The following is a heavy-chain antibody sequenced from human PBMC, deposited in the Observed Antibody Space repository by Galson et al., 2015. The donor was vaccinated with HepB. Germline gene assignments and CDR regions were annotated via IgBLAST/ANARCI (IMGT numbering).Heavy chain of an antibody. D-gene: IGHD3-22*01. CDR2: ISAYNGNT. Sequence: SVKVSCKASGYTFTSYGISWVRQAPGQGLEWMGWISAYNGNTNYAQKLQGRVTMTTDTSTTTAYIELRSLRSDDTAVYYCARDPYDSSGYLVGYFDYWGQGTLVTVSS. V-gene: IGHV1-18*01. CDR3: ARDPYDSSGYLVGYFDY. CDR1: GYTFTSYG. J-gene: IGHJ4*02.